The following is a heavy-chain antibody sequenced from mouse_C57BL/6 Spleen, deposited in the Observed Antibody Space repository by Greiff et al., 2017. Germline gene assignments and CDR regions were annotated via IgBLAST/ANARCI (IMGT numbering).Heavy chain of an antibody. CDR2: IYPGDGDT. J-gene: IGHJ2*01. Sequence: QVQLQQSGPELVKPGASVKISCKASGYAFSSSWMNWVKQRPGKGLEWIGRIYPGDGDTNSNGKFKGKATLTADKSSSTAYMQLSSLTSEDSAVYFCAREGAGTGYFDYWGQGTTLTVSS. D-gene: IGHD4-1*01. CDR3: AREGAGTGYFDY. V-gene: IGHV1-82*01. CDR1: GYAFSSSW.